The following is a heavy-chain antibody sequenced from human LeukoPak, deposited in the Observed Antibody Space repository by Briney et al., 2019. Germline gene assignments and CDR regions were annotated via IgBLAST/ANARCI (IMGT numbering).Heavy chain of an antibody. Sequence: GRSLRLSCAASGFTFSSYGMHWVRQAPGKGLEWVAVISYDGSNKYYADSVKGRFTISRDNSKNTLYLQMNSLRAEDTAVYYCAKGYSGYDFPYYYGMDVWGQGTTVTVYS. CDR2: ISYDGSNK. V-gene: IGHV3-30*18. J-gene: IGHJ6*02. D-gene: IGHD5-12*01. CDR1: GFTFSSYG. CDR3: AKGYSGYDFPYYYGMDV.